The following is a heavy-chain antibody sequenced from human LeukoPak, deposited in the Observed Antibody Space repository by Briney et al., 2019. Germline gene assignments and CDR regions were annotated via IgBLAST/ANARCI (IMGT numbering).Heavy chain of an antibody. CDR1: GFTFSSYG. CDR3: AKRPYSNSWYGYFDY. J-gene: IGHJ4*02. V-gene: IGHV3-23*01. Sequence: GGSLRLSCAASGFTFSSYGMTWVRQAPGKGLGWVSVISGSGGSTYHAESVKGRFTISRDNSKKTLSLQMDSLRAEDTAVYYCAKRPYSNSWYGYFDYWGQGTLVTVSS. CDR2: ISGSGGST. D-gene: IGHD6-13*01.